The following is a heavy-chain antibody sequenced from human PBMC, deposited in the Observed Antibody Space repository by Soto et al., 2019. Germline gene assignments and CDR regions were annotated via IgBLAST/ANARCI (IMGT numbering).Heavy chain of an antibody. D-gene: IGHD4-17*01. CDR3: ARARGLRPDDDPLWYFDL. J-gene: IGHJ2*01. CDR1: GGTFSSYA. CDR2: IIPIFGTA. V-gene: IGHV1-69*12. Sequence: QVQLVQSGAEVKKPGSSVKVSCKASGGTFSSYAISWVRQAPGQGLEWMGGIIPIFGTANYAQKFQGRVTITADESTRTXXMELSSLRPEDTAVYYCARARGLRPDDDPLWYFDLWGRGTLVTVSS.